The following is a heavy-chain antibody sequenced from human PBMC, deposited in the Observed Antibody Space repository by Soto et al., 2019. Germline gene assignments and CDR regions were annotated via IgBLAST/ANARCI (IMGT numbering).Heavy chain of an antibody. Sequence: GASVKVSCKASGYTFTSYGISWVRQAPGQGLEWMGWISAYNGNTNYAQKLQGRVTMTTDTSTSTAYMELRSLRSDDTAVYYCARSAGGVVPAADDYYYYGMDVWGQGTTVTVSS. D-gene: IGHD2-2*01. CDR3: ARSAGGVVPAADDYYYYGMDV. V-gene: IGHV1-18*01. CDR2: ISAYNGNT. CDR1: GYTFTSYG. J-gene: IGHJ6*02.